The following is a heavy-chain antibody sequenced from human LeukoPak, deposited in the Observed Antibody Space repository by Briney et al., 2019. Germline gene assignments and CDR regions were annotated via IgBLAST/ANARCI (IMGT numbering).Heavy chain of an antibody. Sequence: SETLSLTCTVSGGSISSHYWSWIRQPPGKGLEWIGYIYYSGSTNYNPSLKSRVTISVGTSKNQFSLKLSSVTAADTAVYYCARDRLQWFDPWGQGTLVTVSS. V-gene: IGHV4-59*11. CDR1: GGSISSHY. J-gene: IGHJ5*02. D-gene: IGHD4-11*01. CDR2: IYYSGST. CDR3: ARDRLQWFDP.